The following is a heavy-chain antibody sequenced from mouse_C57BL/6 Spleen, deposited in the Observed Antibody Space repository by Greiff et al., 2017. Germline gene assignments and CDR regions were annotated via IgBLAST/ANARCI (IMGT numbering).Heavy chain of an antibody. Sequence: EVKLMESGGGLVQPGGSLKLSCAASGFTFSDYYMYWVRQTPEKRLEWVAYISNGGGSTYYPDTVKGRFTISRDNAKNTLYLQMSRLKSEDTAMYYCARQGEGGAMDYWGQGTSVTVSS. J-gene: IGHJ4*01. CDR3: ARQGEGGAMDY. CDR2: ISNGGGST. CDR1: GFTFSDYY. V-gene: IGHV5-12*01.